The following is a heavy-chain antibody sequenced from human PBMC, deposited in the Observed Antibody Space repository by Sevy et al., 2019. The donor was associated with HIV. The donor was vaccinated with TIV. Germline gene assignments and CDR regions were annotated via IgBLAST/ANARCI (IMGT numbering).Heavy chain of an antibody. J-gene: IGHJ6*02. CDR2: ISSSGTTI. CDR3: ARDLPGDSRMHV. D-gene: IGHD3-22*01. Sequence: GGSLRLSCAASGFSFSSYEMNWVRQAPGKGLEWFSYISSSGTTIYYADSVKGRFTVSRDNAKNSLYLQMNSLRGEDTSVYYCARDLPGDSRMHVWGQGTTVTVSS. V-gene: IGHV3-48*03. CDR1: GFSFSSYE.